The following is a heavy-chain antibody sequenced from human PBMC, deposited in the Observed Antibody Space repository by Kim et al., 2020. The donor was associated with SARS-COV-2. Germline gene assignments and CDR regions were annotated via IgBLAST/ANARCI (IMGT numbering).Heavy chain of an antibody. V-gene: IGHV2-5*02. D-gene: IGHD5-18*01. CDR1: GFSLSTSGVG. CDR3: ARAGSLKYSYVYYFDY. Sequence: SGPTLVNPTQTLTLTCTFSGFSLSTSGVGVGWIRQPPGKALEWLALIYWDDDKRYSPSLKSRLTITKDTSKNQVVLTMTNMDPVDTATYYCARAGSLKYSYVYYFDYWGQGTLVTVSS. CDR2: IYWDDDK. J-gene: IGHJ4*02.